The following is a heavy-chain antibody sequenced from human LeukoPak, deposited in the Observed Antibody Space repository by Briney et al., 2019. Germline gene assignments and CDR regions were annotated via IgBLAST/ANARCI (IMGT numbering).Heavy chain of an antibody. Sequence: ASVKVSCKASGYSFTTYALNWVRQAPGQGLEWIVWINTKTGNPTYAHAFTGRFVLSLDTSISTIFLQISNLKPEDTAVYYCATVPGDYWGQGTMLTVSS. CDR2: INTKTGNP. CDR1: GYSFTTYA. CDR3: ATVPGDY. J-gene: IGHJ4*02. V-gene: IGHV7-4-1*02.